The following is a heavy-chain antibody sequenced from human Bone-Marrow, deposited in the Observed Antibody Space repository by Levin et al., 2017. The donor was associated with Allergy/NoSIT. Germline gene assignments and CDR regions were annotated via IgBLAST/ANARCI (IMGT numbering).Heavy chain of an antibody. J-gene: IGHJ4*02. Sequence: ASVKVSCKASGGTFSSYTISWVRQAPGQGLEWMGRIIPILGIANYAQKFQGRVTITADKSTSTAYMELSSLRSEDTAVYYCARERISGSYPIDYWGQGTLVTVSS. D-gene: IGHD1-26*01. CDR3: ARERISGSYPIDY. CDR1: GGTFSSYT. CDR2: IIPILGIA. V-gene: IGHV1-69*04.